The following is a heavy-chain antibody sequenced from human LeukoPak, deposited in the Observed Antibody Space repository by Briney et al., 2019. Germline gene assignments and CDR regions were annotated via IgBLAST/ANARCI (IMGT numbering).Heavy chain of an antibody. CDR3: ARGLVKSVPATGDPTFDY. J-gene: IGHJ4*02. CDR2: INHSGST. V-gene: IGHV4-34*01. Sequence: KSSETLSLTCAVYGGSFSGYYWSWIRQPPGKGLEWIGEINHSGSTNYNPSLKSRVTISVDTSKNQFSLKLSSVTAADTAVYYCARGLVKSVPATGDPTFDYWGQGTLVTVSS. CDR1: GGSFSGYY. D-gene: IGHD2-2*01.